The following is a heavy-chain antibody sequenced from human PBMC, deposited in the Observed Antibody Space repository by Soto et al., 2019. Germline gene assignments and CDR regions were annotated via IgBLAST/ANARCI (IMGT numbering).Heavy chain of an antibody. V-gene: IGHV3-74*01. Sequence: LRLSCAASGFNFSNHWMHWVRQRPGEGLVWVSRITSDGKSKAYAESVKGRFAISRDNAKNTLYLQMNGLTAEDTAVYYCARESGDWPLNWFDPWGLGTLVTVSS. D-gene: IGHD2-21*02. CDR3: ARESGDWPLNWFDP. CDR1: GFNFSNHW. CDR2: ITSDGKSK. J-gene: IGHJ5*02.